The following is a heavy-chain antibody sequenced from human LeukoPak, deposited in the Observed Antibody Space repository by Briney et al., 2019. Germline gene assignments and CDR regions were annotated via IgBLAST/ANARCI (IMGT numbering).Heavy chain of an antibody. CDR1: GFTFSAHW. J-gene: IGHJ4*02. D-gene: IGHD3-22*01. Sequence: GGSLRLSCVASGFTFSAHWMHWVRQAPGKGLVWVSRIDSGGSSTFYADSVKGRFTIYRDNAKNTLYLQMNSLRPEDAAVYFCARPHCYDTSGYCPGFDLWGQGTLVTVSS. CDR3: ARPHCYDTSGYCPGFDL. CDR2: IDSGGSST. V-gene: IGHV3-74*01.